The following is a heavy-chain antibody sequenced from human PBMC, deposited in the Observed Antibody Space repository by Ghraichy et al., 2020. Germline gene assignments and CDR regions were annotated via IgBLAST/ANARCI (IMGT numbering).Heavy chain of an antibody. J-gene: IGHJ4*02. CDR3: ASRGTIWSLFDY. V-gene: IGHV4-34*01. D-gene: IGHD3-9*01. Sequence: SETLSLTCAVYGGSFSGYYWSWIRQPPGKGLEWIGEINHSGSTNYNPSLKSRVTISVDTSKNQFSLKLSSVTAAETAVYYCASRGTIWSLFDYWGQGTLVTVSS. CDR1: GGSFSGYY. CDR2: INHSGST.